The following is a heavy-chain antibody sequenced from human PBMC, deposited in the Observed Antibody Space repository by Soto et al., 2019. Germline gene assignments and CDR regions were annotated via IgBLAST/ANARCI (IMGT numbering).Heavy chain of an antibody. CDR2: IYYSVIT. CDR3: ARESVGASTFDY. J-gene: IGHJ4*02. V-gene: IGHV4-59*01. D-gene: IGHD1-26*01. CDR1: CGSISSYY. Sequence: PSETLSLTCTVSCGSISSYYWSWIRQPPGNGLYCIGYIYYSVITNXXPSLKSRXXISVDTSKNHXSLKLXSVTAAYTASYYCARESVGASTFDYWDQGTLLTVS.